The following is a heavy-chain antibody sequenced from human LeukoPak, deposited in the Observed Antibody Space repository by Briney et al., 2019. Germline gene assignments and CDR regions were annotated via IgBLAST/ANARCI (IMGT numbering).Heavy chain of an antibody. V-gene: IGHV4-61*01. Sequence: PSETLSLTCAVSAASPSSSTYSWSWIRQPPGKGLEWLAYIYYNGRTTYNPSLKSRATISLDTSKNQFSLRLSSVTAADTAVYYCARSYYYDSSGYGFDYWGQGTLVTVSS. CDR3: ARSYYYDSSGYGFDY. CDR2: IYYNGRT. CDR1: AASPSSSTYS. D-gene: IGHD3-22*01. J-gene: IGHJ4*02.